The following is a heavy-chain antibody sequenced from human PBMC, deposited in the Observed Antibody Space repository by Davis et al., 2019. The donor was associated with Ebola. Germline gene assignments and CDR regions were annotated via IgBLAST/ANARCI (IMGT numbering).Heavy chain of an antibody. CDR2: INTNTGNP. D-gene: IGHD3-10*01. CDR1: GYTFTNYY. Sequence: AASVKVSCKASGYTFTNYYMHWVRQAPGQGLGWMGWINTNTGNPTYAQGFTGRFVFSLDTSVSTAYLQISILKAEDTSVYYCARGGGLLWFGELLYPMDVWGKGTTVTVSS. CDR3: ARGGGLLWFGELLYPMDV. V-gene: IGHV7-4-1*02. J-gene: IGHJ6*04.